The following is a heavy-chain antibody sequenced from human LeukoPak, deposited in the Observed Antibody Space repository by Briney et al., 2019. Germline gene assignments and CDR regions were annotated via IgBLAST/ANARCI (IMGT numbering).Heavy chain of an antibody. D-gene: IGHD5-24*01. Sequence: GGSLRLSCAVSGIPVSSHHMNWVRQAPGKGLEWVSVIYSGGNTNFADSVKGRFTISRDNSRSTLFLQMNNLRGEDTAVYFCARDVQGDGYSFCDYWGLGIQVTVSS. J-gene: IGHJ4*02. CDR1: GIPVSSHH. V-gene: IGHV3-66*01. CDR3: ARDVQGDGYSFCDY. CDR2: IYSGGNT.